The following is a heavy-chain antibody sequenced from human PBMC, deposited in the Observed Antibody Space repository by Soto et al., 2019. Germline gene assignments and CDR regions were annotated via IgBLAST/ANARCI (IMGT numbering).Heavy chain of an antibody. D-gene: IGHD3-10*01. J-gene: IGHJ6*02. CDR1: GFTFSTYG. CDR3: AKDFKVSGSHYGTLNYYYGMNV. CDR2: ISYVGYLK. V-gene: IGHV3-30*18. Sequence: GGSLRLSCAASGFTFSTYGMQWVRQAPGKGLEGVAVISYVGYLKYYVDAAKARFTVARDNSKITMFLEMNSLRVEDKAVYFCAKDFKVSGSHYGTLNYYYGMNVWGQGTTVTVSS.